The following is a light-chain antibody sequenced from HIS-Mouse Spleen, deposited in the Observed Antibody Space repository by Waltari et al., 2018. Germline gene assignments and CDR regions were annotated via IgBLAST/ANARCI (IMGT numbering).Light chain of an antibody. Sequence: QSALTQPASVSGSPGQSITISCTGTSSDVGSYNLVSWYQQHPGKAPKLMIYKGSKRAAGVSNRFSGSKSGNTASLTISGLQAEDEADYYCCSYAGSSTYVFGTGTKVTVL. CDR1: SSDVGSYNL. CDR2: KGS. V-gene: IGLV2-23*01. J-gene: IGLJ1*01. CDR3: CSYAGSSTYV.